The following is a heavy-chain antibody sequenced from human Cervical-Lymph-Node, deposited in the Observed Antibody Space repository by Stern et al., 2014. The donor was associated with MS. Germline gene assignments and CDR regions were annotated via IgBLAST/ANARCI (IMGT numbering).Heavy chain of an antibody. CDR3: ARAFTGAYSDPDDAFDI. J-gene: IGHJ3*02. D-gene: IGHD7-27*01. Sequence: QVQLVQSGPGLVKPSETLSLTCTVSGGSTYASYWSWIRHPAGKGLEWIGRFSTSGYTTYNPSLRGRVPISIDPSKRQFSLKVHSVTAADTAIYYCARAFTGAYSDPDDAFDIWGQGTGVTVSS. V-gene: IGHV4-4*07. CDR1: GGSTYASY. CDR2: FSTSGYT.